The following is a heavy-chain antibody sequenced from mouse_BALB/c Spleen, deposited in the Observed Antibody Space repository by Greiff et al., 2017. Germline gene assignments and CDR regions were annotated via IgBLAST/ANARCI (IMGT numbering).Heavy chain of an antibody. D-gene: IGHD1-2*01. CDR3: ARFYYGYDYAMDY. Sequence: QVQLQQSAAELARPGASVKMSCKASGYTFTSYTMHWVKQRPGQGLEWIGYINPSSGYTEYNQKFKDKTTLTADKSSSTAYMQLSSLTSEDSAVYYCARFYYGYDYAMDYWGQGTSVTVSS. V-gene: IGHV1-4*02. CDR1: GYTFTSYT. J-gene: IGHJ4*01. CDR2: INPSSGYT.